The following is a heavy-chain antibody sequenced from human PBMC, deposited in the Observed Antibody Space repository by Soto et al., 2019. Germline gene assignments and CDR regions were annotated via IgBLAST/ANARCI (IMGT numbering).Heavy chain of an antibody. CDR3: AHRPGGSSGWYFDY. J-gene: IGHJ4*02. D-gene: IGHD6-19*01. CDR1: GFSLSTSGVG. Sequence: SGPTLVNPTHTLTLTCTFSGFSLSTSGVGVGWIRKPPGKALEWLALIYWNDDKRYSPSLKSRLTITKDTSKNQVVLTMTNMDPVDTATYYCAHRPGGSSGWYFDYWGQGTLVTVSA. CDR2: IYWNDDK. V-gene: IGHV2-5*01.